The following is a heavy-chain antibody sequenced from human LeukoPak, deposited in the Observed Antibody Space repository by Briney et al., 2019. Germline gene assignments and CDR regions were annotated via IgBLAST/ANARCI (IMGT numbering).Heavy chain of an antibody. D-gene: IGHD5-24*01. CDR1: GGSIRRSY. CDR3: ARGGPTRARDDNWFDP. J-gene: IGHJ5*02. Sequence: SETLSLTCTVSGGSIRRSYWSWIRQPPGRGLEWIGYFYLSGSNYNPSLKSRVTMSLDTDKNQFSLRLSPVSAADTVVYYCARGGPTRARDDNWFDPWGQGTLVTVSS. CDR2: FYLSGS. V-gene: IGHV4-4*09.